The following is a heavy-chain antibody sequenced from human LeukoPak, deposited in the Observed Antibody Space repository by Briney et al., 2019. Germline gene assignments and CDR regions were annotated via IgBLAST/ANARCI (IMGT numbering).Heavy chain of an antibody. Sequence: ASVKVSCKTSGYSFSSYGITWVRQVPGQGLEWMGWISPYNGKTKYAENPQDRITMTTDTSSTTAYMGLRSLRSDDTAMYYCARQREVVFDFWGQGTLVTVSS. V-gene: IGHV1-18*01. CDR2: ISPYNGKT. J-gene: IGHJ4*02. CDR3: ARQREVVFDF. D-gene: IGHD2-15*01. CDR1: GYSFSSYG.